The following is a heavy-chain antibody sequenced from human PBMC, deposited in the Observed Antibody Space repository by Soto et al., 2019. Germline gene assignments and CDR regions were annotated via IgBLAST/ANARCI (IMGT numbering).Heavy chain of an antibody. V-gene: IGHV4-30-4*01. J-gene: IGHJ4*02. CDR1: GGSISSGDYY. D-gene: IGHD5-18*01. Sequence: PSETLSLTCTVTGGSISSGDYYWSWIRQPPGKGLEWIGYIYYSGSTYYNPSLKSRVTISVDTSKNQFSLKLSSVTAADTAVYYCASNSYGHIFYDYCAQGTLVTVSS. CDR2: IYYSGST. CDR3: ASNSYGHIFYDY.